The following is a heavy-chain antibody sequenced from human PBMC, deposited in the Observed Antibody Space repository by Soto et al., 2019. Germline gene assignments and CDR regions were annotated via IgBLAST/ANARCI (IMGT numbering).Heavy chain of an antibody. CDR3: ARDLGYCRSGTCYREWFDP. V-gene: IGHV1-18*01. D-gene: IGHD2-15*01. CDR1: GYTFTTHG. Sequence: QVQLVQSGAEVKKPGASVKVSCKASGYTFTTHGISWVRQVPGQGLDWMGWVRGDNGHTNYAQSLQGGDTMTTDTSTNTAYMELRSLRSDDAAVYYCARDLGYCRSGTCYREWFDPWGQGTLVTVSS. J-gene: IGHJ5*02. CDR2: VRGDNGHT.